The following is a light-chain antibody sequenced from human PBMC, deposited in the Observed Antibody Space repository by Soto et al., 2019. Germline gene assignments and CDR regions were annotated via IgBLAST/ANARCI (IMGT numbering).Light chain of an antibody. Sequence: EIVLTQSPATLSLSSGERATLSCRASQSVSIYLAWYQQKPGQAPRLLIYDSSNRAAGIPARFSARGSGTDFTLFISNLEPEDSAVYYCQHRSNWPPITFGQGTRLEIK. V-gene: IGKV3-11*01. J-gene: IGKJ5*01. CDR1: QSVSIY. CDR2: DSS. CDR3: QHRSNWPPIT.